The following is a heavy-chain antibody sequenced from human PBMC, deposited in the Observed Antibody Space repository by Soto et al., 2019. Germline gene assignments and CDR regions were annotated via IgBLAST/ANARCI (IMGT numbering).Heavy chain of an antibody. CDR1: GGSFSGYY. Sequence: SETLSITCAVYGGSFSGYYWSWIRQPPGKGLEWIGEINHSGSTNYNPSLKSRVTISVDTSKNQSSLKLSSVTAADTAIYYCEGGYGKHLDYCGQGTFVTGSS. CDR3: EGGYGKHLDY. D-gene: IGHD3-10*01. J-gene: IGHJ4*02. V-gene: IGHV4-34*01. CDR2: INHSGST.